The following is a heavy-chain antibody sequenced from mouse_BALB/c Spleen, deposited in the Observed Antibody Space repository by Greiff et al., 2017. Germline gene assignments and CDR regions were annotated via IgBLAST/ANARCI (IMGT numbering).Heavy chain of an antibody. Sequence: EVQLQQSGAELVKPGASVKLSCTASGFNIKDTYMHWVKQRPEQGLEWIGRIDPANGNTKYDPKFQGKATITADTSSNTAYLQLSSLTSEDTAVYYCASYGSSYEGAWFAYWGQGTLVTVSA. CDR1: GFNIKDTY. J-gene: IGHJ3*01. CDR3: ASYGSSYEGAWFAY. V-gene: IGHV14-3*02. CDR2: IDPANGNT. D-gene: IGHD1-1*01.